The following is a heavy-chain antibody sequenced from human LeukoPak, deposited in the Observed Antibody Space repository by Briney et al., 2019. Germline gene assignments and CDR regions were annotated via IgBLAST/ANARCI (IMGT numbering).Heavy chain of an antibody. V-gene: IGHV1-18*01. CDR3: ARDDDAVRIAVAGTPFDY. J-gene: IGHJ4*02. D-gene: IGHD6-19*01. CDR1: GYTFTSYG. Sequence: ASVKVSCKASGYTFTSYGISWVRQAPGQGLEWMGWISAYNGNTNYAQKLQGRVTMTTDTSTSTAYMELRSLRSDDTAAYYCARDDDAVRIAVAGTPFDYWGQGTLVTVSS. CDR2: ISAYNGNT.